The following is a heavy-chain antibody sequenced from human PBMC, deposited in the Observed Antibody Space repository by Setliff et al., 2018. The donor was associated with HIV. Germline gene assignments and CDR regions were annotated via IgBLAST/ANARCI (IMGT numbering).Heavy chain of an antibody. V-gene: IGHV4-4*08. CDR3: ARAGRGSGRYVYSFDY. J-gene: IGHJ4*02. D-gene: IGHD1-26*01. CDR2: IYSSGST. CDR1: GGSISTYY. Sequence: NLSLTCTVSGGSISTYYWNWIRQPPGKGLEWIGYIYSSGSTNYNPSLKSRVTISVDTSKNQLSLKLSSVTAADTAVYYCARAGRGSGRYVYSFDYWGQGSLVTVSS.